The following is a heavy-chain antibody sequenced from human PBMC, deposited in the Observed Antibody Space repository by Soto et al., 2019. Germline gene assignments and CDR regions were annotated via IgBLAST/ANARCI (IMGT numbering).Heavy chain of an antibody. CDR3: ARDQLYYNDISGRPLNAFDV. J-gene: IGHJ3*01. CDR1: GFTFSSYA. V-gene: IGHV3-48*01. Sequence: GGSLRLSCAASGFTFSSYAMHWVRQAPGKGLEWVSYIGNGSSTKYYADSVKGRFSISRDNAKNSLYLQMNSLRAEDTAVYYCARDQLYYNDISGRPLNAFDVWGQGTMVTVSS. D-gene: IGHD3-22*01. CDR2: IGNGSSTK.